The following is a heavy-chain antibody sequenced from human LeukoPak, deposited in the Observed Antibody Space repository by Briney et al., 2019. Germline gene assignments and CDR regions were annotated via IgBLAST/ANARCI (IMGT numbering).Heavy chain of an antibody. Sequence: GGSLRLSCAASGFTFSDYYMSWIRQAPGKGLEWVSYIGSSSSYTNYADSVKGRFTISRDNAKNSLYLQMNSLRAEDTAVYYCARDHGDPYYYGMDVWGKGTTVTVSS. V-gene: IGHV3-11*06. D-gene: IGHD3-10*01. J-gene: IGHJ6*04. CDR2: IGSSSSYT. CDR3: ARDHGDPYYYGMDV. CDR1: GFTFSDYY.